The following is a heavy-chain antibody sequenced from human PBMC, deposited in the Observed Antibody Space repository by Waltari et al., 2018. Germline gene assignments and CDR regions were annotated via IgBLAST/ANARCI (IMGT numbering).Heavy chain of an antibody. V-gene: IGHV1-69*01. J-gene: IGHJ5*02. CDR1: GGTFSSYA. CDR3: ARVPPKTGDLLNWFDP. D-gene: IGHD7-27*01. Sequence: QVQLVQSGAEVKKPGSSVKVSCKASGGTFSSYAISWVRPAPGQGLEWMGGIIPIFGTANYAQKVQGRVTITADESTSTAYMELSSLRSEDTAVYYCARVPPKTGDLLNWFDPWGQGTLVTVSS. CDR2: IIPIFGTA.